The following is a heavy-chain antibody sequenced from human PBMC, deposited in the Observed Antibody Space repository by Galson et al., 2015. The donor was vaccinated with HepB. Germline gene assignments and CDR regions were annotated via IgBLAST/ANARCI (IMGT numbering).Heavy chain of an antibody. CDR3: AGDDYGEFLY. CDR1: GFTVSSYH. V-gene: IGHV3-53*01. Sequence: SLRLSCAASGFTVSSYHMSWVRQAPGKGLEWVSIFYSGGDTYYADSVKGRFTISRDNSKNTLYLQMNSLRAEDTAMYYCAGDDYGEFLYWGQGTLVTVSS. CDR2: FYSGGDT. J-gene: IGHJ4*02. D-gene: IGHD4-17*01.